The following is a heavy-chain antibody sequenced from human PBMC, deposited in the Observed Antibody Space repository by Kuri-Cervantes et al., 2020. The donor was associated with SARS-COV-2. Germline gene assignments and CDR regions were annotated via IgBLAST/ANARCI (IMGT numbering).Heavy chain of an antibody. CDR3: ARVVPAAISFFDI. CDR2: IYYSGST. Sequence: SETLSLTCTVSGGSISSSSYYWSWIRQPPGKGLEWIGYIYYSGSTNYNPSLKSRVTISVDTSKSQFSLKLSSVTAADTAVYYCARVVPAAISFFDIWGQGTMVTVSS. V-gene: IGHV4-61*05. D-gene: IGHD2-2*01. J-gene: IGHJ3*02. CDR1: GGSISSSSYY.